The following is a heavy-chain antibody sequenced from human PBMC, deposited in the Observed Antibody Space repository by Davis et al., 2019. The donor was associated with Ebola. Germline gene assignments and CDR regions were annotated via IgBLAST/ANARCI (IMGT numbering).Heavy chain of an antibody. Sequence: PGGSLRLSCAASGFTFSSYGMHWVRQAPGKGLEWVAVIWYDGSNKYYADSVKGRFTISRDNSKNTLYLQMNSLGAEDTAVYYCARDGKEIAARSYYFDYWGQGTLVTVSS. D-gene: IGHD6-6*01. CDR3: ARDGKEIAARSYYFDY. CDR1: GFTFSSYG. CDR2: IWYDGSNK. V-gene: IGHV3-33*01. J-gene: IGHJ4*02.